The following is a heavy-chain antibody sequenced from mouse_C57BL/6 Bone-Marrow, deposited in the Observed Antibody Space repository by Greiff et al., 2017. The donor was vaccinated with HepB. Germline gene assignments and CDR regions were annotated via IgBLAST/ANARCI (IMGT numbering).Heavy chain of an antibody. CDR3: ARGEDLRNYYAMDY. Sequence: VQLQQSGPELVKPGASVKISCKASGYAFSSSWMNWVKQRPGKGLEWIGRIYPGDGDTNYNGKFKGKATLTADKSSSTAYMQLSSLTSEDSAVYFCARGEDLRNYYAMDYWGQGTSVTVSS. CDR1: GYAFSSSW. J-gene: IGHJ4*01. V-gene: IGHV1-82*01. CDR2: IYPGDGDT.